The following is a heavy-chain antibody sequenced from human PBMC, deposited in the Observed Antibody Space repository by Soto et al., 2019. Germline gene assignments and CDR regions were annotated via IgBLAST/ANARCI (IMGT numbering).Heavy chain of an antibody. V-gene: IGHV1-18*04. J-gene: IGHJ4*02. CDR2: ISTYNGNT. Sequence: QVQLVQSGAEVKKPGASVKVSCKASGYAVTTFGFSWVRQAPGQGLEWMGWISTYNGNTNYTQKFQGRVTMTTDTSTSTAYMDLRGLRSDDTAVYYCARPFYGSSSGLDYYYFDYWGQGTLVTVSS. D-gene: IGHD6-6*01. CDR1: GYAVTTFG. CDR3: ARPFYGSSSGLDYYYFDY.